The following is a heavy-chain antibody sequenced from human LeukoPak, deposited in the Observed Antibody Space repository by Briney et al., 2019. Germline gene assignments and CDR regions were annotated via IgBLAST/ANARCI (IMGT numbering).Heavy chain of an antibody. CDR3: ARDSCSGGSCYPPDASDY. CDR2: IYSGGST. CDR1: GFTFSSNY. V-gene: IGHV3-66*01. Sequence: GGSLRLSCAASGFTFSSNYMSWVRQAPGKGLEWVSVIYSGGSTYYADSVKGRFTISRDNSKNTLYLQMNSLRAEDTAVYYCARDSCSGGSCYPPDASDYWGQGTLVTVSS. D-gene: IGHD2-15*01. J-gene: IGHJ4*02.